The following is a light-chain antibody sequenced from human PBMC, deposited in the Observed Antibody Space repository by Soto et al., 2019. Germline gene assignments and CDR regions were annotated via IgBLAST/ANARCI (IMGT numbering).Light chain of an antibody. CDR2: DVT. V-gene: IGLV2-11*01. Sequence: QSALTQPRSVSGSPGQSVTISCTGTSSDVGGYNYVSWYQQRPGIAPKLMIYDVTKRPSGVPDRFSGSKSGHTASLTISGLQAEDEGDYYCCSYAGSYVVFGGGTKVTVL. CDR3: CSYAGSYVV. J-gene: IGLJ2*01. CDR1: SSDVGGYNY.